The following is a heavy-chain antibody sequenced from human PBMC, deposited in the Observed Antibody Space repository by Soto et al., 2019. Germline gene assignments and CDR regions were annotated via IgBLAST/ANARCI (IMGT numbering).Heavy chain of an antibody. CDR3: ARDLEYYDSSCYWRGYYYDGMDV. D-gene: IGHD3-22*01. CDR1: GGSVSSGSYY. Sequence: SETLSLTCTVSGGSVSSGSYYWSWIRQPPGKGLEWIGYIYYSGSTNYNPSLKSRVTISVDTSKNQFSLKLSSVTAADTAVYYCARDLEYYDSSCYWRGYYYDGMDVWGQGTTVPVSS. J-gene: IGHJ6*02. CDR2: IYYSGST. V-gene: IGHV4-61*01.